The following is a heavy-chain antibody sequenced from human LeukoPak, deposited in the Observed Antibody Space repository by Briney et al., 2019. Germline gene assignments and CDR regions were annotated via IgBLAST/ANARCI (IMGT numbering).Heavy chain of an antibody. CDR2: ISSSSSYI. CDR3: ATKGFYDFWSGYYKYFQH. J-gene: IGHJ1*01. D-gene: IGHD3-3*01. CDR1: GFTFSSYS. V-gene: IGHV3-21*04. Sequence: GGSLRLSCAASGFTFSSYSMNWVRQAPGKGLEWVSSISSSSSYIYYADSVKGRFTISRDNAKNSLYLQMNSLRSEDTAVYYCATKGFYDFWSGYYKYFQHWGQGTLVTVSS.